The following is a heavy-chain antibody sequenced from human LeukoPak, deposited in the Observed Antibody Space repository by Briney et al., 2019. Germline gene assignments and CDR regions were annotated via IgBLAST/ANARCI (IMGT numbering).Heavy chain of an antibody. Sequence: PSETLSLTCTVSGGSISSYYWSWIRQPAGKGLEWIGRIYTSGSTNYNPSLKSRVTMSVDTSKNQFSLKLSSVTAADTAVYYCARVSGSYGIPKTYYYYMDVWGKGTTVTVSS. J-gene: IGHJ6*03. V-gene: IGHV4-4*07. CDR2: IYTSGST. CDR1: GGSISSYY. D-gene: IGHD1-26*01. CDR3: ARVSGSYGIPKTYYYYMDV.